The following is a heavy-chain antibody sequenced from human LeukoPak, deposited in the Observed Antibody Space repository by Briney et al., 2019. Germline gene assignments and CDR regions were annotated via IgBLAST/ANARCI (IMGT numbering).Heavy chain of an antibody. J-gene: IGHJ4*02. CDR3: ARGSPYGY. V-gene: IGHV4-39*07. Sequence: SETLSLTCTVSGGSISSSSYYWGWIRQPPGKGLEWIGSIYYSGSTYYNPSLKSRVTISVDTSKNQFSLKLSSVTAADTAVYYCARGSPYGYWGQGTLVTVSS. CDR2: IYYSGST. D-gene: IGHD4-17*01. CDR1: GGSISSSSYY.